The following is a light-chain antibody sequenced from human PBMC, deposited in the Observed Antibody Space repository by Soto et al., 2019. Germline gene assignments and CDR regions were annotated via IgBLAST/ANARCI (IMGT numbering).Light chain of an antibody. CDR3: QQYNSYSAT. CDR2: KAS. Sequence: DIKMTQSPSTLSASVGDRVTITCRASQSISSWLAWYQQKPGKAPKLLIYKASNLESGVPSRFSGSGSGTEFTLTISSLQPDDFATYYCQQYNSYSATFGGGTKVEIK. J-gene: IGKJ4*01. CDR1: QSISSW. V-gene: IGKV1-5*03.